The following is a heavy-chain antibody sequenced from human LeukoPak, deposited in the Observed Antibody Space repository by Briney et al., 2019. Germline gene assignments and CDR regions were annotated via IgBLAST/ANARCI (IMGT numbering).Heavy chain of an antibody. V-gene: IGHV1-18*01. Sequence: GASVKVSCKASGYTFTSYGISWVRQAPGQGLEWMGWISAYNGNTNYAQKLQGRVTMTTDTSTNTAYMELRSLRSDDTAVYYCARDRGRSSWPYYFDYWGQGTLVTVSP. D-gene: IGHD6-13*01. CDR1: GYTFTSYG. J-gene: IGHJ4*02. CDR2: ISAYNGNT. CDR3: ARDRGRSSWPYYFDY.